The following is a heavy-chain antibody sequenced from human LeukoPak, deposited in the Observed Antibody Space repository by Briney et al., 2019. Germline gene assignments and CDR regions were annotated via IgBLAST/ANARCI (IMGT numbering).Heavy chain of an antibody. CDR3: ARTHDFWSGYKAFDI. CDR2: ISYDGSNK. Sequence: QAGGSLRLSCAASGFTFSSYAMHWVRQAPGKGLEWVAVISYDGSNKYYADSVKGRFTISRDNSKNTLYLQMNSLRAEDTAVYYCARTHDFWSGYKAFDIWGQGTMVTVSS. V-gene: IGHV3-30-3*01. J-gene: IGHJ3*02. CDR1: GFTFSSYA. D-gene: IGHD3-3*01.